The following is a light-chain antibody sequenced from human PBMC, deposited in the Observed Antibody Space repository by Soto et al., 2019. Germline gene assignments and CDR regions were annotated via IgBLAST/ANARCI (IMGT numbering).Light chain of an antibody. V-gene: IGKV1-39*01. CDR3: QQSYSTPPWT. Sequence: DIQMTQSPSSLSASVGDRVTITCRASQSISSYLNWYQQKPGKPPKLLIYAASNLQSGVPSRFSGSGSGTDFTLTISSLQPEDFATYYCQQSYSTPPWTFGQGTKVEIK. CDR1: QSISSY. CDR2: AAS. J-gene: IGKJ1*01.